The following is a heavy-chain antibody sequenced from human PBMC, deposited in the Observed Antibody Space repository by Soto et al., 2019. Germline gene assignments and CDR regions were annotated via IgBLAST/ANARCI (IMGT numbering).Heavy chain of an antibody. V-gene: IGHV3-30-3*01. CDR1: GFTLTNYA. J-gene: IGHJ4*02. CDR2: ISDDGDNK. CDR3: ARDRYSSSTLFDY. D-gene: IGHD6-6*01. Sequence: GESLRLSCAASGFTLTNYAMHWVRQAPGKGLEWLAVISDDGDNKHYADSVKGRFTISRDNSNKTLYLQMNSLRPEDTAVYYCARDRYSSSTLFDYWGQGTLVTVSS.